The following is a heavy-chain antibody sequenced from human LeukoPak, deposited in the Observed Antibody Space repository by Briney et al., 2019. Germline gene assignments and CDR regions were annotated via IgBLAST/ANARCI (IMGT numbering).Heavy chain of an antibody. D-gene: IGHD3-16*02. CDR1: GGSIGTYY. CDR2: IYVTGT. CDR3: ARHIGGGIEDMDV. J-gene: IGHJ6*03. V-gene: IGHV4-59*08. Sequence: PSQTLSLTCTVSGGSIGTYYWSWVRQSPGTGLEWIGYIYVTGTRYNPYLQSRVTISVDRSRNQFFLKMTSVTAADTAVYYCARHIGGGIEDMDVWGRGTKVTVSS.